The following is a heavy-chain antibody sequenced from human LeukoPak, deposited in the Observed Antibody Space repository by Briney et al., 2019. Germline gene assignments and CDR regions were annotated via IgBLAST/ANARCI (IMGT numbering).Heavy chain of an antibody. Sequence: GGSLRLSCAASGFTFSSYWMHWVRQAPGKGLVWVSRINSDGSSTSYADSVKGRFTISRDNAKNTLYLQMNSLRAEDTAVYYCARGLTTGGYNLGFDYWGQGTLVTVSS. CDR3: ARGLTTGGYNLGFDY. CDR2: INSDGSST. CDR1: GFTFSSYW. J-gene: IGHJ4*02. D-gene: IGHD5-24*01. V-gene: IGHV3-74*01.